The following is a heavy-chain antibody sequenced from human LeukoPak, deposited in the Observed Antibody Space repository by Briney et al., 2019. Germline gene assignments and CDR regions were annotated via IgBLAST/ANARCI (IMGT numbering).Heavy chain of an antibody. D-gene: IGHD3-3*01. V-gene: IGHV1-3*01. CDR3: AREDDFCSGPSMGLDY. J-gene: IGHJ4*02. Sequence: KFQGRVTITRDTSASTAYMELSSLRSEDTAVYYCAREDDFCSGPSMGLDYWGQGTLVTVSS.